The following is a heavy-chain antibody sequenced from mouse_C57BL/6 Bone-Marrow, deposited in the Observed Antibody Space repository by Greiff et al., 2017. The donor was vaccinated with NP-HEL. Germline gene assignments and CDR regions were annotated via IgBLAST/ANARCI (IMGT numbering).Heavy chain of an antibody. D-gene: IGHD1-3*01. CDR2: IYPRDGST. J-gene: IGHJ2*01. CDR1: GYTFISYD. Sequence: VMLVESGPELVKPGASVKLSCKASGYTFISYDINWVKQRPGQGLEWIGWIYPRDGSTKYNEKFKGKATLTVDTSSSTAYMELHSLTSEDSAVYFCARSGDNYDYWGQGTTLTVSS. CDR3: ARSGDNYDY. V-gene: IGHV1-85*01.